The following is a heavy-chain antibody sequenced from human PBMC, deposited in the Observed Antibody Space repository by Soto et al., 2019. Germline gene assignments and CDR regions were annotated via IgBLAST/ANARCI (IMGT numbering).Heavy chain of an antibody. Sequence: QVQLVQSGAEVKKPGASVKVSCKASGYTFTSFYMHWVRQAPGHGLEWMGIINPSGGSTTYAQKFEGRVTRTRDTSTSTVYVELSSLRSEDTAVYYCARDRTAGGYCSGGSCLGGWFDPWGQGTLVTVSS. D-gene: IGHD2-15*01. CDR1: GYTFTSFY. V-gene: IGHV1-46*01. CDR2: INPSGGST. J-gene: IGHJ5*02. CDR3: ARDRTAGGYCSGGSCLGGWFDP.